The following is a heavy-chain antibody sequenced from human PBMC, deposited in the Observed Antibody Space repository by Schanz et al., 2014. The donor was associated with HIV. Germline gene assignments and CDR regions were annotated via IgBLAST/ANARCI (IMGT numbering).Heavy chain of an antibody. D-gene: IGHD3-3*01. J-gene: IGHJ6*02. V-gene: IGHV3-9*01. Sequence: EVQLVASGGGWVQPGRERRGEGEVSGGRSEEDAMHWVRQAPGKGLEWVSGITWNGLNTDYADSVKGRFTISRDNTKNSMYLQMNSLRGEDTALYYCAKDLGAAADFWSGYNPPLLLLDVWGQGTTVTVSS. CDR1: GGRSEEDA. CDR3: AKDLGAAADFWSGYNPPLLLLDV. CDR2: ITWNGLNT.